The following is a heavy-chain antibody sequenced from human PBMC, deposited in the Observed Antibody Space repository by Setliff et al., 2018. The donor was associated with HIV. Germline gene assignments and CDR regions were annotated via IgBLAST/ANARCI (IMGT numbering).Heavy chain of an antibody. V-gene: IGHV4-4*07. CDR2: VYSNGDT. CDR1: DDSFTNYD. D-gene: IGHD6-13*01. Sequence: NPSETLSLTCVVSDDSFTNYDWTWIRQSAGRGLEWIGRVYSNGDTNYNPSLRSRVIISVDRSKNQFFLTLVSATAADTALYYCARCPSNHMTEAGKKTIYYHYMDVWGKGTTVTVS. J-gene: IGHJ6*03. CDR3: ARCPSNHMTEAGKKTIYYHYMDV.